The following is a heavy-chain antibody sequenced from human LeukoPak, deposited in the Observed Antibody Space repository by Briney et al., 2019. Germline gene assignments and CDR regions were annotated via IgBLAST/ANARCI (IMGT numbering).Heavy chain of an antibody. CDR1: GFTVSSNY. D-gene: IGHD6-6*01. V-gene: IGHV3-66*02. CDR2: IYSGGST. J-gene: IGHJ4*02. Sequence: GGSLRLSCAASGFTVSSNYMSWVRQAPGKGLEWVSVIYSGGSTYYADSVKGRFTISRDNSKNTLYLQMNSLRAEDTAVYFCVIAARRGGFECFDYWGQGTLVTVSS. CDR3: VIAARRGGFECFDY.